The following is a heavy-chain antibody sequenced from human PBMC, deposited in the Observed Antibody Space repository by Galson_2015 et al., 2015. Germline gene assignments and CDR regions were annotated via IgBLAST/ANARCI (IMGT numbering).Heavy chain of an antibody. J-gene: IGHJ2*01. V-gene: IGHV4-61*02. Sequence: TLSLTCTVSGGSISSGSYYWSWIRQPAGKGLEWIGRVYTSGSTNYNPSLKSRATISVDTSKNQFSLKLSSVTAADTAVYYCARDRGRYSSGCWYFDLWGRGTLVTVFS. CDR3: ARDRGRYSSGCWYFDL. D-gene: IGHD6-19*01. CDR2: VYTSGST. CDR1: GGSISSGSYY.